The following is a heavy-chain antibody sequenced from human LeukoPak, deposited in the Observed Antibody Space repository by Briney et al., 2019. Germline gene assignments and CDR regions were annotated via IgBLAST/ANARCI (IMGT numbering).Heavy chain of an antibody. J-gene: IGHJ5*02. Sequence: QTGGSLRLSCAASGFTFSSYAMYWVRQAPGKGLEWVALISYDGINKYYADSVKGRFTISRDNSKNTVYLQMNSLRVEDTAVYYCARGKNIWNYRSWFDPWGQGTLVTVSS. CDR1: GFTFSSYA. D-gene: IGHD1-7*01. CDR2: ISYDGINK. V-gene: IGHV3-30*04. CDR3: ARGKNIWNYRSWFDP.